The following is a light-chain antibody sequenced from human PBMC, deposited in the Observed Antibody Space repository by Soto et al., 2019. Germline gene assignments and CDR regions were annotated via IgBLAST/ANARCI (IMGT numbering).Light chain of an antibody. Sequence: QSALTQPASVSGSLGQSITISCTGTSSDVGGYNYVSWYQQHPGKAPKVMIFEVSKRPSGVSNRFSGSKSGNMASLTISGLQAEDEAEYYCLIYYGGAQVFGGGTKLTVL. CDR1: SSDVGGYNY. J-gene: IGLJ2*01. V-gene: IGLV2-14*01. CDR2: EVS. CDR3: LIYYGGAQV.